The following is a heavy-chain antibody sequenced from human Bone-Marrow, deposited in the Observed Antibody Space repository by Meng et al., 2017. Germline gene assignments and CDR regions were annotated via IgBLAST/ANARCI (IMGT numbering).Heavy chain of an antibody. V-gene: IGHV4-34*01. J-gene: IGHJ4*02. CDR1: GGSFSGYY. Sequence: SETLSLTCAVYGGSFSGYYWSWIRQPPGKGLEWIGEINHSGSTNYNPSLKSRVTISVDTSKNQFSLKLSYVTAADTAVYYCARGKERITMVRGVIIKRGPLDYWGQGTLVTVSS. CDR3: ARGKERITMVRGVIIKRGPLDY. D-gene: IGHD3-10*01. CDR2: INHSGST.